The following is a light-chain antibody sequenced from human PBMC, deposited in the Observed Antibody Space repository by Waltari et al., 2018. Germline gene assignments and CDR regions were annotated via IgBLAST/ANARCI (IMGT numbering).Light chain of an antibody. V-gene: IGKV3-11*01. CDR1: QSVTNY. Sequence: DIVLTQSPAILSLSPGERASLSCRASQSVTNYLAWYQQKPGQAPRLLIYDTSNRATGIPARFSGSGFVTDFTLTISSLEPEDFAVYYCQQRRDWPLTFGGGTKVEI. J-gene: IGKJ4*01. CDR2: DTS. CDR3: QQRRDWPLT.